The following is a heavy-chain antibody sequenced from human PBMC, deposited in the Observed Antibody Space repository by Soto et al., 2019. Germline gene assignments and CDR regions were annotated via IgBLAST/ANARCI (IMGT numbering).Heavy chain of an antibody. CDR1: GYTFSGDD. D-gene: IGHD3-16*01. J-gene: IGHJ4*02. CDR3: AREKYLGGSRHFDS. Sequence: QVQLVQSGAEVKKSGASVKVSCKASGYTFSGDDIHWVRQAPGQGLEWMGWIHPNSGGANYALKFQGRVTMTRDASISTVYMELSRLRSDDTAIYYCAREKYLGGSRHFDSWGQGTLVTVSS. V-gene: IGHV1-2*02. CDR2: IHPNSGGA.